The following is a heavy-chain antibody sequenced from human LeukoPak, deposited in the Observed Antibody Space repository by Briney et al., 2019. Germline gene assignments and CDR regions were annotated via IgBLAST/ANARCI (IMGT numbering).Heavy chain of an antibody. Sequence: ASVKVSCKASGYTFTGYYMHWVRQAPGQGLEWMGWINPNSGGTNYAQKLQGRVTMTTDTSTSTAYMELRSLRSDDTAVYYCARDKRYGDYTVDYWGQGTLVTVSS. CDR2: INPNSGGT. D-gene: IGHD4-17*01. V-gene: IGHV1-2*02. J-gene: IGHJ4*02. CDR3: ARDKRYGDYTVDY. CDR1: GYTFTGYY.